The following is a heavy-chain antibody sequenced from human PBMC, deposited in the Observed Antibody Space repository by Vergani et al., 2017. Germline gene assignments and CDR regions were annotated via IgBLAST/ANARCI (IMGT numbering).Heavy chain of an antibody. CDR1: GYTFTDYY. V-gene: IGHV1-69-2*01. J-gene: IGHJ6*02. Sequence: EVQLVQSGAEVKKPGATVKISCKVSGYTFTDYYMHWVQQAPGKGLEWMGLVDPEDGETIYAEKFQGRVTITADTSTDTAYMELSSLRSEDTAVYYWARLQVIVGATTYYYGMDVWGQGTTVTVSS. D-gene: IGHD1-26*01. CDR2: VDPEDGET. CDR3: ARLQVIVGATTYYYGMDV.